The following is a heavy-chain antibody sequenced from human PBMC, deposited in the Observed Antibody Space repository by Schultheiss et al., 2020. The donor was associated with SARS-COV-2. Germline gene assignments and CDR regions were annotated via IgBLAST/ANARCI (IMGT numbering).Heavy chain of an antibody. CDR3: ARQRYNWNDDGMDV. V-gene: IGHV3-33*01. CDR2: IWYDGSNK. CDR1: GFTFSSYG. D-gene: IGHD1-1*01. J-gene: IGHJ6*02. Sequence: GESLKISCAASGFTFSSYGMHWVRQAPGKGLEWVAVIWYDGSNKYYADSVKGRFTISRDNSKNTLYLQMNSLRAEDTAVYYCARQRYNWNDDGMDVWGQGTTVTVSS.